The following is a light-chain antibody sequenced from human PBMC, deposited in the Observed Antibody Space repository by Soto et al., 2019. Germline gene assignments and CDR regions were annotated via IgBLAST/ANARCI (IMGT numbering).Light chain of an antibody. V-gene: IGKV1-27*01. CDR2: VAS. CDR1: QGISNY. CDR3: QQYNSAPWT. J-gene: IGKJ1*01. Sequence: DIQMTQSPSSLSASVGDRVTITCRASQGISNYLAWYQQQPGKVPKLLIYVASTLQSGVPSRFSGSGSGTDFTLPISSLQPADVATYYCQQYNSAPWTFGQGTKVEIK.